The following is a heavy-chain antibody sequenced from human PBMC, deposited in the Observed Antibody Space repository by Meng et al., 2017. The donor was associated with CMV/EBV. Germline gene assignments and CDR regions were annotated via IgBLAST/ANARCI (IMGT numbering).Heavy chain of an antibody. CDR2: INHSGST. CDR3: ARGVGGWFDP. CDR1: GGSFSGYY. D-gene: IGHD1-26*01. Sequence: QEAGQEVGASLFKRSETLSLTCAVYGGSFSGYYWKWIRQPPGKGLEWIGEINHSGSTNYNPSIKSRVTISVDTSKNQFSLKLSSVTAADTAVYYCARGVGGWFDPWGQGTLVTVSS. J-gene: IGHJ5*02. V-gene: IGHV4-34*01.